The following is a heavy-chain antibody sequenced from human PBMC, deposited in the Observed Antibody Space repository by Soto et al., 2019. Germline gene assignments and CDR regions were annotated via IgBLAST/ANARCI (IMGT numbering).Heavy chain of an antibody. Sequence: QVQLQQWGAGLLKPSETLSLTCAVYGGSFSGYYWSWIRQPPGKGLEWIGEINHSGSTNYNPSLKSRVTISVDTSKNQCSMKLSSVTAADTAVYYCARELDIVVVPAAMRQVPNYYMDVWGKGTTVTVSS. CDR2: INHSGST. CDR1: GGSFSGYY. J-gene: IGHJ6*03. CDR3: ARELDIVVVPAAMRQVPNYYMDV. V-gene: IGHV4-34*01. D-gene: IGHD2-2*03.